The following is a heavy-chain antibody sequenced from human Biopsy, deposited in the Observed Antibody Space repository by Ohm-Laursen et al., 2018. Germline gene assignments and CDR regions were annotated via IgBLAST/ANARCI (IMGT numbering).Heavy chain of an antibody. V-gene: IGHV4-59*01. CDR2: VYNGGIT. Sequence: GTLSLTCFVSRVSFGGYYWTRNRQPPGKGLEWIGHVYNGGITNYNPSLKSRVTISKDTSKNQFFLQVNPVTAADTAVYYCARAPRDSFWSGSYKRGLWFDPWGQGTLVIVSS. CDR1: RVSFGGYY. J-gene: IGHJ5*02. CDR3: ARAPRDSFWSGSYKRGLWFDP. D-gene: IGHD3-3*01.